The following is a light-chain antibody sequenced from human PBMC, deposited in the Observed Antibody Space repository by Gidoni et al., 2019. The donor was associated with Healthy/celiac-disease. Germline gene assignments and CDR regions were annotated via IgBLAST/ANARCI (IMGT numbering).Light chain of an antibody. CDR3: MQRIEFPYT. CDR2: TLS. J-gene: IGKJ2*01. CDR1: QSLLDSDDGNTY. V-gene: IGKV2-40*01. Sequence: DFVMTQTTLSLPVTPGEPACISCRSSQSLLDSDDGNTYLDWYLQKQGQSPQLLIYTLSYRAAGGTDRISSSGAGTDFTLKISRVEAEDVGVYYCMQRIEFPYTFGQGTKLEIK.